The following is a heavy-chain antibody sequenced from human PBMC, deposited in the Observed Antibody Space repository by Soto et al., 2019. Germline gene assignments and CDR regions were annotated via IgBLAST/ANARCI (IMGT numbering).Heavy chain of an antibody. V-gene: IGHV3-15*01. CDR3: ADLGRSWCGRDS. J-gene: IGHJ4*02. CDR2: IKSEADGGTI. CDR1: GFTLSNAW. D-gene: IGHD6-13*01. Sequence: EVQLVESGGGLVKPGGSLRLSCAASGFTLSNAWMTWVRQAPGQGLEWVGRIKSEADGGTIDYAAAVKGRFTISRDDSKHTVFLQMHSLKVEDTAVYYCADLGRSWCGRDSWGQGTLVTVSP.